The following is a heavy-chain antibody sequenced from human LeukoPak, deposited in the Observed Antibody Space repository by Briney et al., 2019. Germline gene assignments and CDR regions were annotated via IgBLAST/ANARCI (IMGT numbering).Heavy chain of an antibody. Sequence: GGSLRLSCAASGFTFSSYSMNWVRQAPGKGPEWVSYISSSSSTIYYADSVKGRFTISRDNAKNSLYLQMNSLRAEDTAVYYCARGNGGAFDIWGQGTMVTVSS. CDR3: ARGNGGAFDI. J-gene: IGHJ3*02. CDR2: ISSSSSTI. V-gene: IGHV3-48*01. CDR1: GFTFSSYS.